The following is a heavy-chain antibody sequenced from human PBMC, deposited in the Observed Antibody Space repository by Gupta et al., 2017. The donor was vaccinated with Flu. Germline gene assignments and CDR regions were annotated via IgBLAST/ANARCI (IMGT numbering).Heavy chain of an antibody. J-gene: IGHJ3*02. D-gene: IGHD1-14*01. V-gene: IGHV3-23*01. CDR2: ISTGGINT. Sequence: EVYLLESGGGLAHPGGSLRLSCAASGFTFSDYTMNWVRQAPGKGLEWVAAISTGGINTFYADSVKGRFTISRDDSRNTVYLEMNSLRGEDTAMYFCAKDHRRRTDAFDIWGQGTVVAVS. CDR3: AKDHRRRTDAFDI. CDR1: GFTFSDYT.